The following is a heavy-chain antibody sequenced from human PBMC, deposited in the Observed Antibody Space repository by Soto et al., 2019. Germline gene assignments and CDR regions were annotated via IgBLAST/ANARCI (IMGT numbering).Heavy chain of an antibody. J-gene: IGHJ6*02. Sequence: QVQLQQWGAGLSKPSETLSLTCAVSGGSLSDYYLSWIRQPPGNGLEWIGELDQTGSVNYNPSLAGRVIISVDPSKNHLSLGLGSLTAADPAVYYWAGGGGNYGYGIYFYNGLDVWGQGTPVTVS. V-gene: IGHV4-34*06. CDR3: AGGGGNYGYGIYFYNGLDV. CDR1: GGSLSDYY. D-gene: IGHD3-16*01. CDR2: LDQTGSV.